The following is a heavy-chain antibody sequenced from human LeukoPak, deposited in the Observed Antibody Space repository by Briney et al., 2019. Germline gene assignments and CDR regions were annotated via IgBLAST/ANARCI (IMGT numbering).Heavy chain of an antibody. CDR1: GVSISSYY. J-gene: IGHJ3*02. Sequence: SETLSLTCTVSGVSISSYYWSWVRQPPGKGLEWIGYIYYSGSTNYNPSLKSRVTISVDTSKNQFSLKLSSVTAPDTAVYYCARNQRTPTVDEGLSAFDIWGQGTMVTVSS. D-gene: IGHD2-2*01. CDR2: IYYSGST. CDR3: ARNQRTPTVDEGLSAFDI. V-gene: IGHV4-59*12.